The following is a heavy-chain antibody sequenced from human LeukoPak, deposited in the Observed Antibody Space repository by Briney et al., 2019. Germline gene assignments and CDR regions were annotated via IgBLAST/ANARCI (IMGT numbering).Heavy chain of an antibody. Sequence: GGSLRLSCAASGFIFSIYSMNWVRQAPGKGLEWVSSISSSSIYIYYADSVKGRYTISRDNAKNSLYLQMNSLRAEDTAVYYCARGSRGNMAAAGHFDYWGQGTLVTVSS. J-gene: IGHJ4*02. V-gene: IGHV3-21*01. D-gene: IGHD6-13*01. CDR1: GFIFSIYS. CDR3: ARGSRGNMAAAGHFDY. CDR2: ISSSSIYI.